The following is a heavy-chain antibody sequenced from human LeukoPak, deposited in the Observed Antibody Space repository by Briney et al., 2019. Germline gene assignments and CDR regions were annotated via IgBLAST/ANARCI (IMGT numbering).Heavy chain of an antibody. V-gene: IGHV4-39*07. J-gene: IGHJ6*02. CDR2: IYYGGSS. D-gene: IGHD2-2*01. CDR1: GGSISSSSYY. CDR3: ARDAGHQLSRRNYYAMDV. Sequence: PSETLSLTRTVSGGSISSSSYYWGWIRQPPGKGLEWIGSIYYGGSSYYSSSLKSRVTISVDISKNQFSLKVSPVTAADTAVYYCARDAGHQLSRRNYYAMDVWGQGTTVTVSS.